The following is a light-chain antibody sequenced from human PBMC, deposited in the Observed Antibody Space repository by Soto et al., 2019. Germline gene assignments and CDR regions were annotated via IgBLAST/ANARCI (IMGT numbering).Light chain of an antibody. J-gene: IGKJ4*01. CDR1: QILGNW. V-gene: IGKV1-5*03. Sequence: DTQMTQSPSTLSASVGDRVTITCRASQILGNWLAWYQQKPGKAPKLLIYKASSLESGVPSRFSGSGSGTEFTLSISSLQPDDFASYYCQQYNTFPLTFGGGTKVDIK. CDR2: KAS. CDR3: QQYNTFPLT.